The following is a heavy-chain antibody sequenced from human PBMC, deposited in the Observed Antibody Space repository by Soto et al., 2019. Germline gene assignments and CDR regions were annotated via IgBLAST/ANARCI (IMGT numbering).Heavy chain of an antibody. J-gene: IGHJ5*02. CDR1: GYPFTSYH. Sequence: QVQLVQSGAEVKKPGASGKVSCKASGYPFTSYHVDGVRQAPGQGLEWMGVVNHNDGRTRYSPKFQDRLSMTGDTSTNTVYMNLSSLRSEDTAIYYCARARGYSFGYTYFDPWGQGTLVTVSS. CDR3: ARARGYSFGYTYFDP. D-gene: IGHD5-18*01. CDR2: VNHNDGRT. V-gene: IGHV1-46*01.